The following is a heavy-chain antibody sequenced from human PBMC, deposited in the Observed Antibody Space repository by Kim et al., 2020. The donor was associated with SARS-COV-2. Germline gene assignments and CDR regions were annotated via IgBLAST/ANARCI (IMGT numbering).Heavy chain of an antibody. V-gene: IGHV3-23*01. Sequence: VKGPLTISRDNSKNRLYLQMNILRAEDTAVYYCANWAGSGYDWEDDGMDVWGQGTTVTVSS. J-gene: IGHJ6*02. D-gene: IGHD5-12*01. CDR3: ANWAGSGYDWEDDGMDV.